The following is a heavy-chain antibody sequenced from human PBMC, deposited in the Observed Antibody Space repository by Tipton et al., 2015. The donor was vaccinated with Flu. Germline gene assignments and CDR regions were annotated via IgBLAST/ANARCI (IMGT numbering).Heavy chain of an antibody. CDR3: ARHTNKSNWFDP. CDR1: GGSISSGSYY. Sequence: TLSLTCTVSGGSISSGSYYWSWIRQPAGKGLEWIGRIYTSGSTNYNPSLKSRVTIPVDTSKNQFSLKLSSVTAADTAVYYCARHTNKSNWFDPWGQGTLVTVSS. V-gene: IGHV4-61*02. CDR2: IYTSGST. J-gene: IGHJ5*02. D-gene: IGHD2/OR15-2a*01.